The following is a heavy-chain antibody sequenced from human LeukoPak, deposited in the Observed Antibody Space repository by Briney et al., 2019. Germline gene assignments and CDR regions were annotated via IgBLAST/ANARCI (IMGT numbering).Heavy chain of an antibody. V-gene: IGHV4-59*01. Sequence: PSETLSLTGTVSGGSISSNYWSWIRQPPGKGLEWIGYIYHSGSTSYNPSLKSRVTFSVDTSKNQFSLKLNSVTAADTAVYYCERDRWNDAYNGMDVWGQGTTVTVSS. CDR1: GGSISSNY. CDR3: ERDRWNDAYNGMDV. CDR2: IYHSGST. J-gene: IGHJ6*02. D-gene: IGHD1-1*01.